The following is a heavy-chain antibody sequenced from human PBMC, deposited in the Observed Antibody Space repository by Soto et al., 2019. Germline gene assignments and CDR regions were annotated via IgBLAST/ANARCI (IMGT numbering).Heavy chain of an antibody. CDR2: ISAYNGNT. D-gene: IGHD3-9*01. V-gene: IGHV1-18*01. CDR1: GYTFTSYG. CDR3: ARDCGDDILTGYYCGFDY. Sequence: GASVKVSCKASGYTFTSYGISWVRQAPGQGLEWMGWISAYNGNTNYAQKLQGRVTMTTDTSTSTAYMELRSLRSDDTAVYYCARDCGDDILTGYYCGFDYWGQGTLVTVSS. J-gene: IGHJ4*02.